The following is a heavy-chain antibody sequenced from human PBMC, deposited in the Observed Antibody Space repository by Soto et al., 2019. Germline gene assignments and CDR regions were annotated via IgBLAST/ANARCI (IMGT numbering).Heavy chain of an antibody. J-gene: IGHJ6*02. Sequence: QVQLQESGPGLVKPSETLSLTCTVSGGSITNSYCSWFRQPPGKGLEWFGYINYDGYSAYNLTPKWRVTLSMDTSKTQFSLMLESVTATDTAVYYCARHGFGPLHGLVDVWGQGTTVIVSS. D-gene: IGHD3-10*01. CDR2: INYDGYS. V-gene: IGHV4-59*08. CDR3: ARHGFGPLHGLVDV. CDR1: GGSITNSY.